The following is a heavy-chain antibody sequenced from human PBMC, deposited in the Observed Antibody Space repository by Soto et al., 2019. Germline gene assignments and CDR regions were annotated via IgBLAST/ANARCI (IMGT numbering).Heavy chain of an antibody. D-gene: IGHD7-27*01. CDR3: ARARLGMNFDY. Sequence: GGSLRLSCAASGFTVSSNYMNWVRQAPGKGLEWVSVIYSGGSTYYADSVKGRFTISRDNSKNTLYLQMNSLRAEDTAVYYCARARLGMNFDYWGQGTLVTVSS. CDR1: GFTVSSNY. CDR2: IYSGGST. J-gene: IGHJ4*02. V-gene: IGHV3-53*01.